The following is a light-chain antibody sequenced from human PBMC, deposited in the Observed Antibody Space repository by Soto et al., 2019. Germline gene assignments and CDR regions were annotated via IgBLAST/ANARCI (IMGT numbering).Light chain of an antibody. CDR1: SSDVGDYNY. V-gene: IGLV2-11*01. CDR2: DVS. Sequence: QSALTQPRSVSGSPGQSVTISCTGTSSDVGDYNYVSWYQQVPGKAPKLMIYDVSKPPSGVPDRFSGSKSANTASLTISGLQAEDEANYYCCSYVVSHADVVFGGGTKLTVL. J-gene: IGLJ2*01. CDR3: CSYVVSHADVV.